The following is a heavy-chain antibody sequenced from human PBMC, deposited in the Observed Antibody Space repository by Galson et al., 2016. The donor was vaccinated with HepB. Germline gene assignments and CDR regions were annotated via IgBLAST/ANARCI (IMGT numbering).Heavy chain of an antibody. D-gene: IGHD4/OR15-4a*01. CDR3: ARDTMDGAFRSFDL. CDR2: IIPIFGSA. V-gene: IGHV1-69*13. Sequence: SVKVSCKASGGTFSTYSIVWVRQAPGQGLEWMGGIIPIFGSANYSQKFQGRVTITADESTNTAYMELSSLTSEDTAVYHCARDTMDGAFRSFDLWGRGILVTGSS. CDR1: GGTFSTYS. J-gene: IGHJ2*01.